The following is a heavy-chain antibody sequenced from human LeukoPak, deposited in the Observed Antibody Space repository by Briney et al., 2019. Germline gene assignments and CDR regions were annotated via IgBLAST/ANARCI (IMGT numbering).Heavy chain of an antibody. CDR2: IIPIFGTA. CDR1: GGTFSSYA. J-gene: IGHJ6*04. CDR3: AGPIAAAGRDSGYYYGMDV. D-gene: IGHD6-13*01. Sequence: GSSVKVSCKASGGTFSSYAISWVRPAPGQGLEWMGGIIPIFGTANYAQKFQGRVTITADKSTSTAYMELSSLRSEDTAVYYCAGPIAAAGRDSGYYYGMDVWGKGTTVTVSS. V-gene: IGHV1-69*06.